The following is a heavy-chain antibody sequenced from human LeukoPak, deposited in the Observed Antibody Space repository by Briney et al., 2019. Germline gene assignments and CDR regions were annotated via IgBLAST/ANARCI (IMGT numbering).Heavy chain of an antibody. CDR1: GYTFTGYF. D-gene: IGHD6-13*01. CDR2: FDPNSGDT. CDR3: ARDARGAAAADDAFDI. Sequence: ASVKVSCKASGYTFTGYFMHWVRRAPGQGLEWMGRFDPNSGDTNYAQKFQDRVTMTRDTSISTAYLDLSRLRSDDTAVYYCARDARGAAAADDAFDIWGQGTMVTVSS. V-gene: IGHV1-2*06. J-gene: IGHJ3*02.